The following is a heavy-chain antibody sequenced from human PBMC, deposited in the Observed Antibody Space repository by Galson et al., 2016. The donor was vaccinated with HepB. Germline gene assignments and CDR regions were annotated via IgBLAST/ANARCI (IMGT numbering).Heavy chain of an antibody. Sequence: SETLSLTCAVSGGSINSDVWWSWVRQAPGKGLEWIGEIYNTGSTNYNPSLKTRFIMSLDKSKNQFSLKANSVIAADTAVYFCAGGKLATGGGSWGQGLLV. J-gene: IGHJ5*02. CDR1: GGSINSDVW. CDR2: IYNTGST. D-gene: IGHD1-26*01. CDR3: AGGKLATGGGS. V-gene: IGHV4-4*02.